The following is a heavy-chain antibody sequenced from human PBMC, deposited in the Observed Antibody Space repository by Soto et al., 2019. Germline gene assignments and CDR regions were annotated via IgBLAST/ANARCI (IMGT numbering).Heavy chain of an antibody. V-gene: IGHV1-24*01. CDR3: ARGTGYYDSSGYYLDAFDI. Sequence: ASVKVSCKVSGYTLTELSMHWVRQAPGKGLEWMGGFDPEDGETIYAQKFQGRVTMTEDTSISTAYMELSRLRSDDTAVYYCARGTGYYDSSGYYLDAFDIWGQGTMVTVSS. CDR1: GYTLTELS. CDR2: FDPEDGET. D-gene: IGHD3-22*01. J-gene: IGHJ3*02.